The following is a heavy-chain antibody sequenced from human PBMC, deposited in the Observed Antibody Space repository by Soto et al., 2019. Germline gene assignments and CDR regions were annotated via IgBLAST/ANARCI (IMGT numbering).Heavy chain of an antibody. CDR1: GYSFSNYG. Sequence: QGQLVQSGTAVKKPGASVKVSCKASGYSFSNYGFSWVRQAPGQGLEWMGWISAYNGNTNYAQKLKGRVTMSTDTSTSTAYMELRSLRSDDTAVYYCAREGLGIYYYNGMDVWGQGTTVSVSS. CDR3: AREGLGIYYYNGMDV. D-gene: IGHD7-27*01. V-gene: IGHV1-18*01. J-gene: IGHJ6*02. CDR2: ISAYNGNT.